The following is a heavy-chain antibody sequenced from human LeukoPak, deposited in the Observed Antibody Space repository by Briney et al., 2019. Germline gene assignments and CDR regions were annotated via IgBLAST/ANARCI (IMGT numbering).Heavy chain of an antibody. D-gene: IGHD6-19*01. CDR1: GFTFSSYA. V-gene: IGHV3-23*01. Sequence: GGSLRLSCAASGFTFSSYAMTWVRQAPGKGLEWVSAITNSGGSTYYADSVKGRFTISRDNSKNTLFLQMNSLRADDTAVYYCAKISVTLTRDYWGQGTLVTASS. CDR3: AKISVTLTRDY. CDR2: ITNSGGST. J-gene: IGHJ4*02.